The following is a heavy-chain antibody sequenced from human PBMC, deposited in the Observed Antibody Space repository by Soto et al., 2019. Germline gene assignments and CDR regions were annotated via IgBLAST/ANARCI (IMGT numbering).Heavy chain of an antibody. J-gene: IGHJ6*03. Sequence: GASVKVSCKASGYTFTSYAMHWVRQAPGQRLEWMGWINAGNGNTKYSQKFQGRVTITRDTSASTAYMELSSLRSEDTAVYYCARAFDYGDAKPRIQKKNYYYYYYMDVWGRGTTVTVSS. CDR2: INAGNGNT. V-gene: IGHV1-3*01. D-gene: IGHD4-17*01. CDR3: ARAFDYGDAKPRIQKKNYYYYYYMDV. CDR1: GYTFTSYA.